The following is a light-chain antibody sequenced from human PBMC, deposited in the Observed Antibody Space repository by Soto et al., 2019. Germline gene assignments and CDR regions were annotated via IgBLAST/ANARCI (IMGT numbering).Light chain of an antibody. V-gene: IGLV1-44*01. J-gene: IGLJ1*01. CDR2: TSN. CDR1: NSNIGNNK. CDR3: ATWDDSLHGYV. Sequence: QSALTQPPSASGTPGQRVTMSCSGSNSNIGNNKVNWYQQLPGTAPKLLIYTSNQRPSGVPDRFSGSKSGTSASLAISGLQSEDEADYYCATWDDSLHGYVFGTGTKVTVL.